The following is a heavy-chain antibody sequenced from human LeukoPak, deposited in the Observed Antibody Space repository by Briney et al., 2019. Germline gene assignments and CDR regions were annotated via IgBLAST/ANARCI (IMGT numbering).Heavy chain of an antibody. Sequence: PSETLSLTCTVSGGSISSSSYYWGWIRQPPGKGLEWIGSIYHSGSTYYNPSLKSRVTISVDTSKNQFSLKLSSVTAADTAVYYCARYGWWRDYYYMDVWGKGTTVTVSS. D-gene: IGHD2-15*01. CDR2: IYHSGST. CDR1: GGSISSSSYY. CDR3: ARYGWWRDYYYMDV. J-gene: IGHJ6*03. V-gene: IGHV4-39*07.